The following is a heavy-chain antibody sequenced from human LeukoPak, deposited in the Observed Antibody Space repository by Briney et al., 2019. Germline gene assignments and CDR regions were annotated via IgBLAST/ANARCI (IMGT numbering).Heavy chain of an antibody. Sequence: GGSLRLSCAASGFTFSSYAMSWVRQAPGKGLEWVSAISGSGGSTYYADSVKGRFTISRDNSKNTLYLQMNSLRAKDTAVYYCAKTVDTAMVSHYYYYMDVWGKGTTVTVSS. CDR1: GFTFSSYA. V-gene: IGHV3-23*01. CDR3: AKTVDTAMVSHYYYYMDV. CDR2: ISGSGGST. D-gene: IGHD5-18*01. J-gene: IGHJ6*03.